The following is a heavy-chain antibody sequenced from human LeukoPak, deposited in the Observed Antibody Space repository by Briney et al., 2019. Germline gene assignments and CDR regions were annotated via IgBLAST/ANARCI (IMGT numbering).Heavy chain of an antibody. D-gene: IGHD4-11*01. V-gene: IGHV3-48*03. Sequence: GGSLRLSCAASGFTFSSYEMNWVRQAPGKGLEWVSYISSSDSTIYYADSVKGRFTISRDNSKNSLYLQMNSLRAEDTAVYYCARGYSNYGYTFDMWGQGTMVTVSS. CDR2: ISSSDSTI. CDR1: GFTFSSYE. J-gene: IGHJ3*02. CDR3: ARGYSNYGYTFDM.